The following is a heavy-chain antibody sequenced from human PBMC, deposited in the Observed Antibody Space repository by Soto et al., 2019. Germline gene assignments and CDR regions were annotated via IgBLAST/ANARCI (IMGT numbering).Heavy chain of an antibody. J-gene: IGHJ3*01. Sequence: PGGSLGLSCAASGFTCNSFAICWVRHAPGQGLEWVSGISGSGESTYFADSVKGRFTISRDDSKNTVHLQLNSLKAEDTAVYYCAKDGGIKMFPGRARGLDLCGAGTMVT. CDR2: ISGSGEST. D-gene: IGHD3-10*01. CDR1: GFTCNSFA. CDR3: AKDGGIKMFPGRARGLDL. V-gene: IGHV3-23*01.